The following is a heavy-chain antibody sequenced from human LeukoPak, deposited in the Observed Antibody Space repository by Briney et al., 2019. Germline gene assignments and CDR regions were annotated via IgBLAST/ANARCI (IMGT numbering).Heavy chain of an antibody. D-gene: IGHD2-15*01. CDR1: GFSLSTSGVG. J-gene: IGHJ4*02. CDR3: ARVLSRCSGGSCYPPAFDY. CDR2: IYWNDDK. Sequence: SGPTLVNPTQTLTLTCTFSGFSLSTSGVGVGWIRQPPGKALEWLAPIYWNDDKRYSPSLKSRLTIPKDTSKNQVVLTMTHMDPVDTATYYCARVLSRCSGGSCYPPAFDYWGQGTLVTVSS. V-gene: IGHV2-5*01.